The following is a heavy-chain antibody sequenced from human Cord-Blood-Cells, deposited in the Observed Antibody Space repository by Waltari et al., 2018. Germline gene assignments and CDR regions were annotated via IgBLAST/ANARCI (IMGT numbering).Heavy chain of an antibody. CDR1: GFTFSSYG. V-gene: IGHV3-7*01. D-gene: IGHD6-13*01. CDR2: IKQDGSEK. J-gene: IGHJ4*02. CDR3: ARDFSSSWYYFDY. Sequence: EVQLVESGGGLVQPGGSLRLSCAASGFTFSSYGMRWVRQAPGKGLEWVANIKQDGSEKYYVDSVKGRFTISRDNAKNSLYLQMNSLRAEDTAVYYCARDFSSSWYYFDYWGQGTLVTVSS.